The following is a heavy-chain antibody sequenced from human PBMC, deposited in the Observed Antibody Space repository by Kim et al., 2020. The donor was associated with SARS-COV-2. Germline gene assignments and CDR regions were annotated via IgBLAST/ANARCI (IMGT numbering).Heavy chain of an antibody. J-gene: IGHJ1*01. CDR1: GVSISDNY. D-gene: IGHD3-3*01. CDR3: ARDPFRSSYDL. CDR2: IHSRGFT. Sequence: SETLSLTCSVSGVSISDNYWTWIRQPAGKGLEWIGRIHSRGFTNYNPSLDRRVTMSIDTSKNQFSLKLTSVTAAATAVYYCARDPFRSSYDLWGQGTLVT. V-gene: IGHV4-4*07.